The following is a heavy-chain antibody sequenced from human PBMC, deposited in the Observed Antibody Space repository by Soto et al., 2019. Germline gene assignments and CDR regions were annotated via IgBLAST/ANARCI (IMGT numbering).Heavy chain of an antibody. CDR2: ISNDASNK. CDR1: GFTFRNYG. Sequence: QVQLVESGGGVVQPGRSLRLSCAASGFTFRNYGMHWVRQAPGKGLEWVAVISNDASNKYYADSVKGRFTLSRDDSKNTLYLQMNSLRAEDTAVYYCGKASSHYGSGSYYTNDYWGQGPLVTVSS. V-gene: IGHV3-30*18. J-gene: IGHJ4*02. CDR3: GKASSHYGSGSYYTNDY. D-gene: IGHD3-10*01.